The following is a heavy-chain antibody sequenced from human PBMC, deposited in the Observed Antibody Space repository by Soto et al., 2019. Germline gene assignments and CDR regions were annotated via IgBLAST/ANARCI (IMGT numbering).Heavy chain of an antibody. CDR1: GFAFSSYE. J-gene: IGHJ6*02. V-gene: IGHV3-48*03. CDR3: ATTVTTRNYHYYGMDV. D-gene: IGHD4-4*01. Sequence: GGSLRLSCAASGFAFSSYEMNWVRQAPGKGLEWVSYISSSGSTIYYADSVKGRFTISRDNAKNSLYLQMNSLRAEDTAVYYCATTVTTRNYHYYGMDVWGQGTTVTVSS. CDR2: ISSSGSTI.